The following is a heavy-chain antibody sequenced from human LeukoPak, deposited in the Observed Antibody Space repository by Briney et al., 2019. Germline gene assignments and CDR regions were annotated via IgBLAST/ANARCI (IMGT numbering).Heavy chain of an antibody. V-gene: IGHV3-21*01. CDR1: GFSFSTWS. J-gene: IGHJ4*02. CDR2: ISSSSRYI. CDR3: ARENHGSFDY. D-gene: IGHD1-14*01. Sequence: GGSLRLSCAASGFSFSTWSVNWVRQAPGKGLEWVSSISSSSRYIYYADSVKGRFTISRDNAKNSLYLQMNSLRVEDTAVYYCARENHGSFDYWGQGTLVTVSS.